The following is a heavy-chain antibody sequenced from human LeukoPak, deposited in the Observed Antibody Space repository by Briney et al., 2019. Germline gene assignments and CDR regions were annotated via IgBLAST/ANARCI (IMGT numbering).Heavy chain of an antibody. Sequence: PSQTLSLTCAISGDSVSSNSAAWNWIRQSPSRGLEWLGRTYYRSKWYNDYAVSVKSRITINPDTSKNQFSLKLSSVTAADTAVYYCARDRYYYDSSGYYWYFDLWGRGTLVTVSS. CDR1: GDSVSSNSAA. CDR2: TYYRSKWYN. D-gene: IGHD3-22*01. CDR3: ARDRYYYDSSGYYWYFDL. J-gene: IGHJ2*01. V-gene: IGHV6-1*01.